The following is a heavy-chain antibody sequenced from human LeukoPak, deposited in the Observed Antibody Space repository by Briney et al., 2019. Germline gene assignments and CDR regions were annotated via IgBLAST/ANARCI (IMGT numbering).Heavy chain of an antibody. CDR3: ARTPYCSGGSCYSGYFDY. CDR2: IIPIFGTA. CDR1: GGTFSSYA. J-gene: IGHJ4*02. D-gene: IGHD2-15*01. V-gene: IGHV1-69*06. Sequence: SVKVSCKASGGTFSSYAISWVRQAPGQGLEWMGGIIPIFGTANYAQKFQGRVTITADKSTSTAYMELSSLRSEDTAAYYCARTPYCSGGSCYSGYFDYWGQGTLVTVSS.